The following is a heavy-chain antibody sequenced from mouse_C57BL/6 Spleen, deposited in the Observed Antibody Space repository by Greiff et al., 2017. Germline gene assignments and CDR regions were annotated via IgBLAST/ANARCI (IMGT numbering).Heavy chain of an antibody. J-gene: IGHJ3*01. CDR2: INYDGSST. CDR3: ARERGYDYDVAWFAY. D-gene: IGHD2-4*01. CDR1: GFTFSDYY. Sequence: EVQLVESEGGLVQPGSSMKLSCTASGFTFSDYYMAWVRQVPEKGLEWVANINYDGSSTYYLDSLKSRFIISRDNAKNILYLQMSSLKSEDTATYYCARERGYDYDVAWFAYWGQGTLVTVSA. V-gene: IGHV5-16*01.